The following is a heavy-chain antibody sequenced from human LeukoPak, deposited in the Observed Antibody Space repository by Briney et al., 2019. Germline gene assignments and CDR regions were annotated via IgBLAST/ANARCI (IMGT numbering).Heavy chain of an antibody. CDR3: ARLPRVHFDS. J-gene: IGHJ4*02. CDR1: GYTFIGYH. V-gene: IGHV1-2*02. Sequence: GASVKVSCKASGYTFIGYHIHWVRQAPQQGLEWMGWINPNRGGTNLAQKFQGRVIMTRDTSISTAYMEVTRLRSDDTAIYYCARLPRVHFDSWGQGTLVTVSS. CDR2: INPNRGGT. D-gene: IGHD2-8*01.